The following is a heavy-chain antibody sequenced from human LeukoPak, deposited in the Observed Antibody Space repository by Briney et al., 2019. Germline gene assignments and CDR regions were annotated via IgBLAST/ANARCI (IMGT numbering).Heavy chain of an antibody. CDR3: AKSYYYDSSGWYFDY. V-gene: IGHV3-33*03. Sequence: GGSLRLSCAASGFTFSSYGMHWVRQAPGKGLEWVAVIWYDGSNKYYADSVKGRFTISRDNAKNSLYLQMNSLRAEDTALYYCAKSYYYDSSGWYFDYWGQGTLVTVSS. CDR2: IWYDGSNK. CDR1: GFTFSSYG. J-gene: IGHJ4*02. D-gene: IGHD3-22*01.